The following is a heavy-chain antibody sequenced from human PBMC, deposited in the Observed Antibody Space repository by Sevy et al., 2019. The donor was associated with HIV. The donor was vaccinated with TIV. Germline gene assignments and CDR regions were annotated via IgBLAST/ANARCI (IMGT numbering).Heavy chain of an antibody. V-gene: IGHV4-34*01. CDR3: ARGGYWYSSLSFDY. CDR1: GGSFSGYY. Sequence: SKTLSLTCAVYGGSFSGYYWSWIRQPPGKGLEWIGEINHSGSTNYNPSLKSRVTISVDTSKNQFSLKLSSVTAADTAVYYCARGGYWYSSLSFDYWGQGTLVTVSS. CDR2: INHSGST. D-gene: IGHD6-13*01. J-gene: IGHJ4*02.